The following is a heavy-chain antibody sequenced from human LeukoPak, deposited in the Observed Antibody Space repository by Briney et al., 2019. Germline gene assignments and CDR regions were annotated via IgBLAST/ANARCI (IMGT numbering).Heavy chain of an antibody. CDR1: GFTFTSYW. CDR3: ARDPDRNGVDY. D-gene: IGHD1-14*01. V-gene: IGHV3-7*01. CDR2: IKQDGSKK. J-gene: IGHJ4*02. Sequence: GGSLRLSCAASGFTFTSYWMNWVRQAPGMGRGWVANIKQDGSKKYYVDSVKGRFTTSRDNAKNSLYLQMNSPRAEDTAVYYSARDPDRNGVDYWGQGTLVTVSS.